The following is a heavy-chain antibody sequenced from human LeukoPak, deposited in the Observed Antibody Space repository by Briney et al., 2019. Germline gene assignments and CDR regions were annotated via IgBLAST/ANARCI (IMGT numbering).Heavy chain of an antibody. Sequence: SQTLSLTCAVSGGSISSGGYSWSWIRQPPGKGLEWIGYIYHSGSTYYNPSLKSRVTISVDTSKNQFSLKLSSVTAADTAVYYCATIYGDYVGPFDYWGQGTLVTVSS. CDR1: GGSISSGGYS. J-gene: IGHJ4*02. CDR3: ATIYGDYVGPFDY. D-gene: IGHD4-17*01. CDR2: IYHSGST. V-gene: IGHV4-30-2*01.